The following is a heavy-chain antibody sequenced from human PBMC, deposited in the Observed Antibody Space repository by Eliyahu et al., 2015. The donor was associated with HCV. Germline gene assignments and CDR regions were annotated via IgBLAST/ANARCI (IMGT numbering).Heavy chain of an antibody. CDR2: INTNSGGT. D-gene: IGHD6-19*01. CDR3: ARVGSEYTNGWDAFDI. Sequence: QVQLVQSGAEVKKPGASVKVSCKASGYTFTGYYLHWVRQAPGQGLECMGWINTNSGGTNIAQKFQGRVTLTRDTSITTAYMELRRLTSDDTAMYYCARVGSEYTNGWDAFDIWGQGTMITVSS. J-gene: IGHJ3*02. V-gene: IGHV1-2*02. CDR1: GYTFTGYY.